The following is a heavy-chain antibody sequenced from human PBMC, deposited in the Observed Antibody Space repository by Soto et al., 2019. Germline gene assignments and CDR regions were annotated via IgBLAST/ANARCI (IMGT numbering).Heavy chain of an antibody. J-gene: IGHJ4*02. CDR2: ISGSGGST. CDR1: GFTFSSYV. Sequence: EVQLLESGGGLVQPGGSLRLSCAASGFTFSSYVMSWVRQAPGKGLEWVSAISGSGGSTYYGDSVKGRFTISRDNSKNTLSLEMNSLRAEDTAVYYCAKVRADYYDSSGPIDYWGQGALVTVSS. CDR3: AKVRADYYDSSGPIDY. D-gene: IGHD3-22*01. V-gene: IGHV3-23*01.